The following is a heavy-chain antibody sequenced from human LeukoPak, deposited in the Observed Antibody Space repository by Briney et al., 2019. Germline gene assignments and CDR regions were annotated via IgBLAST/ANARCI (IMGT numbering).Heavy chain of an antibody. CDR1: GGSISSGGYY. D-gene: IGHD5-18*01. CDR2: IYYSGGT. Sequence: SQTLSLTCTVSGGSISSGGYYWSWIRQHPGKGLEWIGYIYYSGGTYYNPSLKSRVTISEDTSKNQFSLKLSSVTAADTAVYYCARGQVDTAMVSPGYFDYWGQGTLVTVSS. CDR3: ARGQVDTAMVSPGYFDY. V-gene: IGHV4-31*03. J-gene: IGHJ4*02.